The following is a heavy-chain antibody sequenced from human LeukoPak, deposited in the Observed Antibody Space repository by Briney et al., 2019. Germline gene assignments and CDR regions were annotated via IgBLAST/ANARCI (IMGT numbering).Heavy chain of an antibody. CDR1: GYTFTSYG. D-gene: IGHD3-10*01. CDR3: AKDRLAGMVRGDPIHWFDP. J-gene: IGHJ5*02. CDR2: ISAYNGNT. Sequence: ASVKVSCKASGYTFTSYGISWVRQAPGQGLEWMGWISAYNGNTNYAQKLQGRVTMTTDTSTSTAYMELRSLRSDDTAVYYCAKDRLAGMVRGDPIHWFDPWGQGTLVTVSS. V-gene: IGHV1-18*01.